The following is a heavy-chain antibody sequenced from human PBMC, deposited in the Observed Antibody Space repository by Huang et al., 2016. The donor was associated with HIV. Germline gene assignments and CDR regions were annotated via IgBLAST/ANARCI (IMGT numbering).Heavy chain of an antibody. CDR2: FDPENGET. D-gene: IGHD3-10*01. V-gene: IGHV1-24*01. Sequence: QVQLVQSGAEVKKPGASVKVSCKVFGYTLPKLSMHWARQAPGKGLEWMGGFDPENGETIYAQKFQGRVTVTEDTFTDTAYMKLNSLRSEDTAVYYCATSVTMVRGVVLTRYYFDYWGQGTLVTVSS. CDR1: GYTLPKLS. CDR3: ATSVTMVRGVVLTRYYFDY. J-gene: IGHJ4*02.